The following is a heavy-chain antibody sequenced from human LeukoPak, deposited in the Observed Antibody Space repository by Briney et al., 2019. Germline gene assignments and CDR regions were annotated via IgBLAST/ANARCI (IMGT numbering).Heavy chain of an antibody. Sequence: PGGSLRLSCAASGFTFSSYGMHWVRQAPVQALEWAAVIWDDGNNKYYADSVKRRFTISRDNSKNTLYLQMNSLRAEDPAVYYCARDRGSREDAMDVWGQGTTVTVSS. V-gene: IGHV3-33*01. CDR1: GFTFSSYG. D-gene: IGHD1-26*01. CDR3: ARDRGSREDAMDV. CDR2: IWDDGNNK. J-gene: IGHJ6*02.